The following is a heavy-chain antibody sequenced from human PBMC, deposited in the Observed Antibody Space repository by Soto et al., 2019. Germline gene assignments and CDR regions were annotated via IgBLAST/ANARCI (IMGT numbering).Heavy chain of an antibody. V-gene: IGHV4-31*03. CDR2: IYYSGST. CDR1: GGSISSGGYY. J-gene: IGHJ4*02. CDR3: AREGVLGGWRTGLDY. Sequence: QVQLQESGPGLVKPSQTLSLTCTVSGGSISSGGYYWSWIRQHPGKGLEWIGYIYYSGSTYYNPSLKSRVTLSVVTSKDQFALKLSSVTAADTAVYYCAREGVLGGWRTGLDYWGQGPLVTVSS. D-gene: IGHD6-19*01.